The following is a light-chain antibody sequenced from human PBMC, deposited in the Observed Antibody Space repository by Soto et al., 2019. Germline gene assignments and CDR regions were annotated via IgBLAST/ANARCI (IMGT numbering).Light chain of an antibody. V-gene: IGLV2-23*02. Sequence: QSVLTQPASVSGSPGQSITISCPGTSSDVGSYNLVSWYQQHPGKAPKLMIYEVSKRPSGVSNRFSGSKSGNTASLAISGLQVDDEADYYCGSYAGSYYVVGTGTKVTVL. CDR3: GSYAGSYYV. CDR1: SSDVGSYNL. CDR2: EVS. J-gene: IGLJ1*01.